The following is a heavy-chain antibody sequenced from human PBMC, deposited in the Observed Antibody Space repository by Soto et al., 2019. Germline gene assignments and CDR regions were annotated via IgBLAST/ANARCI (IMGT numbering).Heavy chain of an antibody. J-gene: IGHJ4*02. Sequence: GGSLRLSCAASGFTFSSYAMSWVRQAPGKGLEWVSAIRGSGGSTYYADSVKGRFTISRDNSKNTLYLQMNSLRAEDTAVYYCAKDMYSSGWYVYYFDYWGQGTLVTVSS. CDR2: IRGSGGST. D-gene: IGHD6-19*01. CDR1: GFTFSSYA. CDR3: AKDMYSSGWYVYYFDY. V-gene: IGHV3-23*01.